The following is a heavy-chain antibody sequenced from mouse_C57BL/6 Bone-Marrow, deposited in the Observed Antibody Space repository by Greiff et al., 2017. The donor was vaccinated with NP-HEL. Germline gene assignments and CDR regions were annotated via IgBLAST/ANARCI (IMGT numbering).Heavy chain of an antibody. V-gene: IGHV1-50*01. CDR2: IDPSDSYT. CDR1: GYTFTTYW. J-gene: IGHJ3*01. CDR3: ARKAYYGRSYEFAY. Sequence: QVQLQQPGAELVKPGASVKLSCKASGYTFTTYWMQWVKQRPGQGLEWIGEIDPSDSYTNYNQKFKGKATLPVDTSSSTANMKLSSLTSEDSAVYYCARKAYYGRSYEFAYWGQGTLVTVSA. D-gene: IGHD1-1*01.